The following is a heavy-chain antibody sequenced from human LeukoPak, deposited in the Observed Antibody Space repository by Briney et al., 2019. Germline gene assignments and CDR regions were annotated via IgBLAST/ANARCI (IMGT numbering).Heavy chain of an antibody. V-gene: IGHV1-69*04. J-gene: IGHJ4*02. CDR2: IIPILGIA. D-gene: IGHD3-22*01. CDR3: ARSRSATNPYYDSSGYFGY. Sequence: SVKVSCKASGGTFSSYAISWVRQAPGQGLEWMGRIIPILGIANYAQKFQGRVTITADKSTSTAYMELSSLRSEDTAVYYCARSRSATNPYYDSSGYFGYWGQGTLVTVSS. CDR1: GGTFSSYA.